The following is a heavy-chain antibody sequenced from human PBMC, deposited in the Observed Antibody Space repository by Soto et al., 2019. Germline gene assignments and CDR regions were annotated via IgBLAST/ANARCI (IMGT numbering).Heavy chain of an antibody. V-gene: IGHV3-11*06. CDR3: AGGGVKGTTSRGQVYN. J-gene: IGHJ4*02. CDR2: ISSSGDST. CDR1: GFTFSDYY. Sequence: QVQVVESGGGLVKPGGSLRLSCAASGFTFSDYYMSWIRQAPGKGLEWVSFISSSGDSTKYADSVKGRFTISRDKAKNSLYLQLNSLRAEDTAVYYCAGGGVKGTTSRGQVYNWGQGTLVTV. D-gene: IGHD1-7*01.